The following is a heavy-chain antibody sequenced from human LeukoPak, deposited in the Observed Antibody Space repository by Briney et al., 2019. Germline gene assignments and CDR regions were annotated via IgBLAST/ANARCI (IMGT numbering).Heavy chain of an antibody. CDR3: ARGYCSGGSCYNGGTYDY. D-gene: IGHD2-15*01. CDR1: GGTFSSYA. J-gene: IGHJ4*02. Sequence: GSSVKVSCKASGGTFSSYAISWVRQAPGQGLEWMGGIIPIFGTANYAQKFQGRVTITTDESTSTAYMELSSLRSEDTAVYYCARGYCSGGSCYNGGTYDYWGQGTLVTVSS. CDR2: IIPIFGTA. V-gene: IGHV1-69*05.